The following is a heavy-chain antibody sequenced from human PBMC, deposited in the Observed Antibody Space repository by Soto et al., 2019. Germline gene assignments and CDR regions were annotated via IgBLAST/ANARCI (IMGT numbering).Heavy chain of an antibody. CDR3: ARGVTAGVDY. J-gene: IGHJ4*02. Sequence: GASVKVSCKASGYSFTSLDINWVRQTTGQGLEWSGLMQPSSGSTGCAQKFQGRVTMTRDTSINTAYMELSSLTSDVSAFYYCARGVTAGVDYWGQGTLVTVSS. CDR1: GYSFTSLD. D-gene: IGHD1-26*01. CDR2: MQPSSGST. V-gene: IGHV1-8*01.